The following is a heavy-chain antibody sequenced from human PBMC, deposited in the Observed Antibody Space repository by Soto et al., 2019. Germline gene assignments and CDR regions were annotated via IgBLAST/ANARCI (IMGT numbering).Heavy chain of an antibody. CDR2: IYYSGST. D-gene: IGHD1-20*01. J-gene: IGHJ4*02. Sequence: QVQLQESGPGLVKPSQTLSLTCTVSGGSISSGGYYWSWIRQHPGKGLEWIGYIYYSGSTYYNPSLQSRVTISVDTSKNQFSLKLSSVTAEDTAVYYCARRGRYNWNNLDYWGQGTLVTVSS. CDR3: ARRGRYNWNNLDY. CDR1: GGSISSGGYY. V-gene: IGHV4-31*03.